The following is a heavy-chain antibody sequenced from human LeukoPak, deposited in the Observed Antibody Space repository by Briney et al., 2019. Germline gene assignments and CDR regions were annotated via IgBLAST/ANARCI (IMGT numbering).Heavy chain of an antibody. D-gene: IGHD3-22*01. CDR2: ISAYNGKT. V-gene: IGHV1-18*01. J-gene: IGHJ4*02. CDR1: GYTFTSYG. Sequence: ASVTVSCKASGYTFTSYGISWVRQAPGQGLEWMGWISAYNGKTNYAQKLQGRVTLTTDTSTITAYMELTSLRSDDTAVYYCARDRGYYYDSSVYYTLGYWGQGTLVTVSS. CDR3: ARDRGYYYDSSVYYTLGY.